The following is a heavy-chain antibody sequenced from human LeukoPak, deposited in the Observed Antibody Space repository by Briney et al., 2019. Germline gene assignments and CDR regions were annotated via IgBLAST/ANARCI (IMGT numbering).Heavy chain of an antibody. CDR3: ARAPMSGSGWYRVGY. J-gene: IGHJ4*02. Sequence: ASVKVSCKASGYTFTSNVLHWVRQAPGQRLEWMGWINAGNGNTKYSQKFQDRVTITRDTTASTAYMELSSLRSEDTAVYYCARAPMSGSGWYRVGYWGQGTLVTVSS. D-gene: IGHD6-19*01. CDR1: GYTFTSNV. CDR2: INAGNGNT. V-gene: IGHV1-3*01.